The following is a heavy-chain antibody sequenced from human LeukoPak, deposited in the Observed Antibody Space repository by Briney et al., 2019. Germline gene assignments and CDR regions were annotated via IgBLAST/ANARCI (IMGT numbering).Heavy chain of an antibody. Sequence: PGGSLRLSCAASGFTFSSYAMSWVRQAPGKGLEWVSAIRGSGGSTYYADSVKGRFTVSRDNSKNTLYLQMNSLRAEDTAVYYCAKDLSCSGGSCYGGWSDPWGQGTLVTVSS. V-gene: IGHV3-23*01. D-gene: IGHD2-15*01. CDR2: IRGSGGST. CDR1: GFTFSSYA. J-gene: IGHJ5*02. CDR3: AKDLSCSGGSCYGGWSDP.